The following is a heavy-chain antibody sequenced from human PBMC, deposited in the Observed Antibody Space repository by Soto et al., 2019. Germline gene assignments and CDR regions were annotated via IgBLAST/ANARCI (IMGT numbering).Heavy chain of an antibody. Sequence: SETLSLTCTVSGGSISSGDSYWSWIRQHPGKGLEWIGYIYYSGSTYYNPSLKSRVTISVDTSKNQFSLKLSSVTAADTAVYYCATLGTIYVRSGYYRATPKFDSLAQENVVPISS. D-gene: IGHD3-3*01. V-gene: IGHV4-31*03. CDR1: GGSISSGDSY. J-gene: IGHJ4*01. CDR2: IYYSGST. CDR3: ATLGTIYVRSGYYRATPKFDS.